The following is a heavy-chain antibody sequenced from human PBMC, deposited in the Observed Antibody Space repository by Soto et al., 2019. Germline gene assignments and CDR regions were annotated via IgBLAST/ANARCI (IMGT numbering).Heavy chain of an antibody. Sequence: QVQLVESGGGVVQPGRSLRLSCAASGFTFSSYAMHWVRQAPGKGPEWVAVMSYDGSNKYYADSVKGRFTISRDNSKNPLYLQMNSLRAEDTAVYYCARERSGGVVVVAAYFDYWGQGTLVTVSS. CDR2: MSYDGSNK. CDR3: ARERSGGVVVVAAYFDY. J-gene: IGHJ4*02. V-gene: IGHV3-30-3*01. CDR1: GFTFSSYA. D-gene: IGHD2-15*01.